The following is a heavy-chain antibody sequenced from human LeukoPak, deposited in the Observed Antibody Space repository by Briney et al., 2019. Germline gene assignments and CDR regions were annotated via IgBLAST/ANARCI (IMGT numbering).Heavy chain of an antibody. J-gene: IGHJ4*02. CDR1: GFTFSIYA. D-gene: IGHD3-3*01. CDR3: ARSGRFLEWLLYRECFDY. V-gene: IGHV3-23*01. Sequence: GGSLRLSCAASGFTFSIYAISWVRQAPGKGLESVSATSGSGGSTYYADSVKGRFTISRDNSKNTLYLQMNSLRAEDTAVYYCARSGRFLEWLLYRECFDYWGQGTLVTVSS. CDR2: TSGSGGST.